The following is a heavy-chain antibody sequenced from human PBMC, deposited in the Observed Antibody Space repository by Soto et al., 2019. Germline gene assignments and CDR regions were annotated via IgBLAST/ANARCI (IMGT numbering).Heavy chain of an antibody. D-gene: IGHD3-3*01. J-gene: IGHJ4*02. Sequence: GGSLRLSCVAAGFTFSNYAMHWVRQAPGKGLEWVAVTSYDENSKYYADSVKGRFTISRDNSKNTLYLQMNSLRPEDTAVYYCARVSRYDFWRAKYWGQGTLVTVSS. CDR3: ARVSRYDFWRAKY. V-gene: IGHV3-30-3*01. CDR2: TSYDENSK. CDR1: GFTFSNYA.